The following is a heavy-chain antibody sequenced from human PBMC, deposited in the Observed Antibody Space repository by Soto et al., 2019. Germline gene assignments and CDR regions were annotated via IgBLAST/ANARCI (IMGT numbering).Heavy chain of an antibody. V-gene: IGHV4-34*01. CDR1: GGSFSGYY. J-gene: IGHJ4*02. D-gene: IGHD6-13*01. Sequence: QVQLQQWGAGLLKPSETLSLTCAVYGGSFSGYYWSWIRQPPGKGLEWIGEINHSGSTNYNPSLKSRVTISVDSSANQFSLKLSSVTAADTAVYYCARTYSSSWSPFEYWGQGTLVTVSS. CDR3: ARTYSSSWSPFEY. CDR2: INHSGST.